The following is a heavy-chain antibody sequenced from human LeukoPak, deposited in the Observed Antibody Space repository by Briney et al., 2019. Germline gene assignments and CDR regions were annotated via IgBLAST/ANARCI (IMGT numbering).Heavy chain of an antibody. J-gene: IGHJ4*02. CDR1: GFTVSSNY. CDR2: IYSGGST. Sequence: GGSLRLSCAASGFTVSSNYMSWVRQAPGKGLEWVSVIYSGGSTYYADSVKGRFTISRDNSKNTLYLQMNSLRVEDTAVYYCAKDSCSSNSCPIEYWGQGTLVTVSS. D-gene: IGHD2-2*01. CDR3: AKDSCSSNSCPIEY. V-gene: IGHV3-66*02.